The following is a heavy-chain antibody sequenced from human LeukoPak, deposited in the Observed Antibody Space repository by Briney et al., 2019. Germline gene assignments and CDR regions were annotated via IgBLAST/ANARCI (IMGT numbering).Heavy chain of an antibody. CDR3: TREHLSIPCSSTSCSPSLDY. D-gene: IGHD2-2*01. J-gene: IGHJ4*02. V-gene: IGHV3-49*04. CDR2: IRSKAYGGTT. CDR1: GFTFGDYA. Sequence: GGSLRLSCTASGFTFGDYAMSWVRQAPGKGLEWVGFIRSKAYGGTTEYAASVKGRFTISRDDSKSIAYLQMNSLKTEDTAVYYCTREHLSIPCSSTSCSPSLDYWGQGTLVTVSS.